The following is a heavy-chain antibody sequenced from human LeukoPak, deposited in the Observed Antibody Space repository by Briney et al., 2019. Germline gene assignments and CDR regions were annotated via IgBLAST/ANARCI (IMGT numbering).Heavy chain of an antibody. J-gene: IGHJ4*02. CDR1: GYNFISYD. V-gene: IGHV1-18*01. Sequence: GASVTVSCTASGYNFISYDISWVRQAPGQGLEWMGWISAYSGNTNYAQKLQGRVTMTTDTSTSTAYMELRSLRSDDTAVYYCAREGLATVTSEYWGQGTLVTVSS. D-gene: IGHD4-17*01. CDR2: ISAYSGNT. CDR3: AREGLATVTSEY.